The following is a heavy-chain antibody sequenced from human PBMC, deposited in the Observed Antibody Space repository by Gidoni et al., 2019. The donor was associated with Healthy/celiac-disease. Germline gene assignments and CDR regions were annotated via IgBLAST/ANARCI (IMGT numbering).Heavy chain of an antibody. V-gene: IGHV3-30*18. CDR3: AKDDGSGSYYTPYNWFDP. D-gene: IGHD3-10*01. Sequence: QVQLVESGGGVVQPGRSLRLSCEASGFTFSSYGRHWVRQAPGKGLEWVAVKSYDGSNKYYADSVKGRFTISRDNSKNTLYLQMNSLRAEDTAVYYCAKDDGSGSYYTPYNWFDPWGQGTLVTVSS. CDR1: GFTFSSYG. J-gene: IGHJ5*02. CDR2: KSYDGSNK.